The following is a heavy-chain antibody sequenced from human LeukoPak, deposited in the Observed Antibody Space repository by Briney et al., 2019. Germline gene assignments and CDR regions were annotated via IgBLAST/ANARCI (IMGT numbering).Heavy chain of an antibody. J-gene: IGHJ4*02. CDR1: GYTFTSYY. CDR3: ARGGRSRYNWNYTLPFDY. V-gene: IGHV1-46*01. D-gene: IGHD1-7*01. CDR2: INPSGGST. Sequence: ASVKVSCKASGYTFTSYYMHWVRQAPGQGLEWMGIINPSGGSTSYAQKFQGRVTMTRDMSTSTVYMELSSLRSEDTAVYYCARGGRSRYNWNYTLPFDYWGQGTLVTVSS.